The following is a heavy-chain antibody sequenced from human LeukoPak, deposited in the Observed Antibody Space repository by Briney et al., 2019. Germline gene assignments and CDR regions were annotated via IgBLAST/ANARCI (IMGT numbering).Heavy chain of an antibody. D-gene: IGHD3-22*01. Sequence: ASVKVSCKASGYTFTGYYMHWVRQAPGQGLEWMGWINPNSGGTNYAQKFQGRVTMTRDTSISTAYMELSRLRSDDTAVYYCAREGVFSAYYYDSSGYSDAFDIWGQGTMVTVSS. V-gene: IGHV1-2*02. CDR3: AREGVFSAYYYDSSGYSDAFDI. CDR1: GYTFTGYY. J-gene: IGHJ3*02. CDR2: INPNSGGT.